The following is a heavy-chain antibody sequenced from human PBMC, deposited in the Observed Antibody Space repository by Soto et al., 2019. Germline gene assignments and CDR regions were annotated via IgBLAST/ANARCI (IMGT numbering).Heavy chain of an antibody. CDR3: ARDPVWYSSSWYRRPPHYGMDV. CDR2: ISSSGSTI. CDR1: GFTFSSYS. V-gene: IGHV3-48*04. Sequence: EVQLVESGGGLVQPGGSLRLSCAASGFTFSSYSMNWVRQAPGKGLEWVSYISSSGSTIYYADSVKGRFTISRDNAKNSLYLQMNSLRAEDTAVYYCARDPVWYSSSWYRRPPHYGMDVWGQGTTVTVSS. D-gene: IGHD6-13*01. J-gene: IGHJ6*02.